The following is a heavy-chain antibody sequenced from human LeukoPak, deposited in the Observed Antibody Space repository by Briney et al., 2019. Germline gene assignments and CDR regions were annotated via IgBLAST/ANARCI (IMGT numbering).Heavy chain of an antibody. CDR3: ARDLPGLSIYEYVWGSYRPFDY. Sequence: SVKVSCKASGYTFTGYYMHWVRLAPGQGLEWMGWIDPNSGGRNYVQKFQGSVTMTRDTSSSSAYMELSRLRSVDTAVYYCARDLPGLSIYEYVWGSYRPFDYWGQGTLATVSS. V-gene: IGHV1-2*02. J-gene: IGHJ4*02. CDR1: GYTFTGYY. CDR2: IDPNSGGR. D-gene: IGHD3-16*02.